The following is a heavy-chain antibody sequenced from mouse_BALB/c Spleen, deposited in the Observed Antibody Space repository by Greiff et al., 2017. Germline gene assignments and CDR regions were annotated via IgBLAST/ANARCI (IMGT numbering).Heavy chain of an antibody. J-gene: IGHJ1*01. V-gene: IGHV1-14*01. D-gene: IGHD2-2*01. CDR3: ARYGYDETGDWYFDV. Sequence: VQLKESGPELVKPGASVKMSCKASGYTFTSYVMHWVKQKPGQGLEWIGYINPYNDGTKYNEKFKGKATLTSDKSSSTAYMELSSLTSEDSAVYYCARYGYDETGDWYFDVWGAGTTVTVSS. CDR1: GYTFTSYV. CDR2: INPYNDGT.